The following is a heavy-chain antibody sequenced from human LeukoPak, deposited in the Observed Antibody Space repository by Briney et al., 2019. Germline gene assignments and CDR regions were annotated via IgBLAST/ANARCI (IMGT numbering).Heavy chain of an antibody. V-gene: IGHV6-1*01. CDR3: ARDQTGSIAARGRIDY. D-gene: IGHD6-6*01. CDR1: GDSVSSNSAA. J-gene: IGHJ4*02. CDR2: TYYRSKWYN. Sequence: SQTLSLTCAISGDSVSSNSAAWNWIRQSPSRGLEWLGRTYYRSKWYNDYAVSVKSRITINPDTSKNQFSLQLNSVTPEDTAVYYCARDQTGSIAARGRIDYWGQGTLVTVSS.